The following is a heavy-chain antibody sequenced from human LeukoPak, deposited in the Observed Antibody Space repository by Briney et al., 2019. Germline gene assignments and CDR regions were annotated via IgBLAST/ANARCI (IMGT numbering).Heavy chain of an antibody. V-gene: IGHV4-34*01. CDR2: INHSGST. CDR3: ARGREKTAAGPYYFDY. D-gene: IGHD6-13*01. CDR1: GGSFSGYY. Sequence: SETLSLTCAVYGGSFSGYYWSWIRQPPGKGLEWIGEINHSGSTNYNPSLRSRVTISVDTSKNQFSLKLSSVTAADTAVYYCARGREKTAAGPYYFDYWGQGTLVTVSS. J-gene: IGHJ4*02.